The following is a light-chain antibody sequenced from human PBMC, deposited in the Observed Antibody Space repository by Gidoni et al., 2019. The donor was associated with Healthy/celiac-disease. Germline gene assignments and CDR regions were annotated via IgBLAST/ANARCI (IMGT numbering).Light chain of an antibody. J-gene: IGLJ2*01. V-gene: IGLV3-1*01. Sequence: SFELTQAPSVSVSQGETANIACSGDKLGQTDIFWYSQRPGPSPVLVIYDSKKRPPGIPERFSGSKSGNTATLTISETQAMDEAQYHCQMWDGFNVLFGGGTQLTVL. CDR3: QMWDGFNVL. CDR1: KLGQTD. CDR2: DSK.